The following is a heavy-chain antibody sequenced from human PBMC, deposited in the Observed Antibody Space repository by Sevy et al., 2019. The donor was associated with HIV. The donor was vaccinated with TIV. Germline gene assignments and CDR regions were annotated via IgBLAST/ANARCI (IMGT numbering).Heavy chain of an antibody. Sequence: GGSLRLSCAASGFTFSSYSMNWVRQAPGKGLEWVSYISSSSTIYYADSVKGRFTISRDNAKNSLYLQMNSLRDEDTAVYYCARDELYSGYDYCFVYWGQGTLVTVSS. D-gene: IGHD5-12*01. J-gene: IGHJ4*02. CDR3: ARDELYSGYDYCFVY. CDR1: GFTFSSYS. CDR2: ISSSSTI. V-gene: IGHV3-48*02.